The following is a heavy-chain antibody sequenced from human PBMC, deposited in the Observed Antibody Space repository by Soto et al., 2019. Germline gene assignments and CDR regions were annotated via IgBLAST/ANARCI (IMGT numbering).Heavy chain of an antibody. CDR2: ISDNGAST. CDR1: GFTFSNYA. J-gene: IGHJ5*02. D-gene: IGHD6-13*01. CDR3: AKDRPRDYSAAVSKGDWFDP. Sequence: EVQLLESGGGLVHPGESLRLSCAASGFTFSNYAMTWVRQAPGKGLEWVSTISDNGASTFYADSGKGRFTISRDNPKNTLSLQMNSLRVEDTAVYYCAKDRPRDYSAAVSKGDWFDPWGQGTLVTVSS. V-gene: IGHV3-23*01.